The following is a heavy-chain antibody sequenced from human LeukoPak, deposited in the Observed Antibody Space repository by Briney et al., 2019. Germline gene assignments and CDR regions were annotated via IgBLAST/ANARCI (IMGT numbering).Heavy chain of an antibody. V-gene: IGHV4-39*01. Sequence: SETLSLTCTVSGGSISSSSYYWGWIRQPPGKGLEWIGSIYYSGSTYYNPSLKGRVTISVDTSKNQFSLKLSSVTAADTAVYYCARRLSREGAFDIWGQGTMVTVSS. CDR3: ARRLSREGAFDI. CDR2: IYYSGST. CDR1: GGSISSSSYY. D-gene: IGHD2-2*01. J-gene: IGHJ3*02.